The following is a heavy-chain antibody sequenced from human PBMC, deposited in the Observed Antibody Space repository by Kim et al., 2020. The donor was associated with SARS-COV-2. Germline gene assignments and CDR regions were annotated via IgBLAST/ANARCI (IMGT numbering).Heavy chain of an antibody. J-gene: IGHJ6*02. V-gene: IGHV1-24*01. CDR1: GYTLTELS. CDR2: FDPEDGET. Sequence: ASVKVYCKVSGYTLTELSMDGVRQAPGKGLEWMGGFDPEDGETIYAQKFQGRVTMTEDTSTDTAYMELCSLRSEEPAVYYSATAPANYYDRSGYSYYYYYGMDVWGQGTTVTVCS. D-gene: IGHD3-22*01. CDR3: ATAPANYYDRSGYSYYYYYGMDV.